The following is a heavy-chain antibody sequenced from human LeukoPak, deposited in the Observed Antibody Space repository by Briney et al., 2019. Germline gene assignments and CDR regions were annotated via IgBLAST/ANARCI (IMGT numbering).Heavy chain of an antibody. CDR3: ARGVEPLAANTLAY. D-gene: IGHD1-14*01. J-gene: IGHJ4*02. CDR1: GFTVITND. Sequence: GGSLRLSCAASGFTVITNDMTWVRQAPGKGLEWVSVLYSDGNTKYADSVQGRFTVSRDNSKNTLYLEMNSLSPDDTAAYYCARGVEPLAANTLAYWGQGTLVTVSS. V-gene: IGHV3-53*01. CDR2: LYSDGNT.